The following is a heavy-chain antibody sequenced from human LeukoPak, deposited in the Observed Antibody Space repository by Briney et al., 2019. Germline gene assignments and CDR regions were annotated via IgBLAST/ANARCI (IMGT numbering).Heavy chain of an antibody. Sequence: ASVKVSCKASGYTFTSHYMQWVRLAPGQGLEWMGIINPSGGGTRYAQKFQGRVTMTRDTSTSTVYMELSSLRSEDTAVFYCARIKWELLPDFDYWGQGTLVTVSS. D-gene: IGHD1-26*01. V-gene: IGHV1-46*01. CDR1: GYTFTSHY. CDR3: ARIKWELLPDFDY. J-gene: IGHJ4*02. CDR2: INPSGGGT.